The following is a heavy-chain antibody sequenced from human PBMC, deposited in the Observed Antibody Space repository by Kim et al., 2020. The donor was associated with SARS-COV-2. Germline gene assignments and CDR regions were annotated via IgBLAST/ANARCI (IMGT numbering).Heavy chain of an antibody. V-gene: IGHV4-34*01. Sequence: PSLKSRVTISVDTSKNQFSLKLSSVTAADTAVYYCARGPNYYGSGRGLGYWGQGTLVTVSS. CDR3: ARGPNYYGSGRGLGY. J-gene: IGHJ4*02. D-gene: IGHD3-10*01.